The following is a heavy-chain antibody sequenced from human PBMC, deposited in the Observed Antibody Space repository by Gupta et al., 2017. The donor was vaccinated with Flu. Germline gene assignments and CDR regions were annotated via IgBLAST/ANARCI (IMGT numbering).Heavy chain of an antibody. D-gene: IGHD2-15*01. J-gene: IGHJ5*02. V-gene: IGHV1-2*06. CDR1: GYTFTGYY. CDR3: ATEVERGGQWFDP. Sequence: ASGYTFTGYYMHWVRQAPGQGLEWMGRINFNSGGTNYAQNFQGRVTMTRDTSISTAYMELRRLRSDDTALYYCATEVERGGQWFDPWGPGTQVTVSS. CDR2: INFNSGGT.